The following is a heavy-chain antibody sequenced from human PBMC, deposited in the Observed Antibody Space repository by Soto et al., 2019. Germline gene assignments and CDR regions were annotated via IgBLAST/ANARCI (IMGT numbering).Heavy chain of an antibody. Sequence: EVQLLESGGGLVQPGGSLRLSCAASGFTFSSDAMSWVRQAPGKGLEWVSAISGSGGSTYYADAVKGRFTISRDNSKNTLYLPMNSLRAEDTAVYYCANDGRYYYYGMDVWGEGTTVTVSS. J-gene: IGHJ6*04. V-gene: IGHV3-23*01. CDR3: ANDGRYYYYGMDV. CDR1: GFTFSSDA. CDR2: ISGSGGST.